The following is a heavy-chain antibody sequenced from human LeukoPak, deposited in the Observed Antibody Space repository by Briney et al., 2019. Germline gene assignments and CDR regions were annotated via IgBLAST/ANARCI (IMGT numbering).Heavy chain of an antibody. CDR1: GYTFTGYY. J-gene: IGHJ6*03. CDR3: ARGNGGSSWYRFDYYYYMDV. Sequence: VASVKVSCKASGYTFTGYYMHWVRQAPGQGLEWMGWINPNSGGTNYAQKFQGRVTMTRDTSTSTVYMELSSLRSEDTAVYYCARGNGGSSWYRFDYYYYMDVWGKGTTVTVSS. V-gene: IGHV1-2*02. CDR2: INPNSGGT. D-gene: IGHD6-13*01.